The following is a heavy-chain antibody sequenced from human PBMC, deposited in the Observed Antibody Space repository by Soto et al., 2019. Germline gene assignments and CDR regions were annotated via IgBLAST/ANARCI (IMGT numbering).Heavy chain of an antibody. J-gene: IGHJ5*02. V-gene: IGHV3-53*01. Sequence: EVQLVESGGGLIQPGGSLRLSCAASGFTVSRDYMSWVRQAPGKGLEWVSVICTGGSTYYADSVKGRFTFSRDNSKNTLYLQMNSLRAEDTAVYYCARAYGGNPALFDPWGQGTLVTVSS. D-gene: IGHD4-17*01. CDR3: ARAYGGNPALFDP. CDR1: GFTVSRDY. CDR2: ICTGGST.